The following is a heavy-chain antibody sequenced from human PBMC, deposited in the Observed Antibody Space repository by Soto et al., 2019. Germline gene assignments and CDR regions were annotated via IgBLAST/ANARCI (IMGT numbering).Heavy chain of an antibody. CDR3: ARSSRDSYKN. V-gene: IGHV4-4*07. D-gene: IGHD1-1*01. J-gene: IGHJ1*01. Sequence: SEPLSLTCNVSGGSISNNYWTWIRQPAGKGLEWIGRIYSNGRTDFNPSLKSRISMSKARSKNQFPRKRTFVPAADTAVYYWARSSRDSYKNGGQGTRVTVSS. CDR1: GGSISNNY. CDR2: IYSNGRT.